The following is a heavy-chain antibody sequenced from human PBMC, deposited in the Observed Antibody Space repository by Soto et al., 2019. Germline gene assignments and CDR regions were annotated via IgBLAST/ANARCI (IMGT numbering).Heavy chain of an antibody. J-gene: IGHJ4*02. V-gene: IGHV3-23*01. CDR1: GFTFSTYA. Sequence: EVQLLESGGGLVKPGGSLRLSCAASGFTFSTYAMAWVRQAPGRGLEWVSGFGSGDTTYYADSVKGRFTISRDNSKSTLYLQMNSLRAADTAIYYCAKDTRGSSSQFFDYWGQETLVTVSS. D-gene: IGHD6-6*01. CDR3: AKDTRGSSSQFFDY. CDR2: FGSGDTT.